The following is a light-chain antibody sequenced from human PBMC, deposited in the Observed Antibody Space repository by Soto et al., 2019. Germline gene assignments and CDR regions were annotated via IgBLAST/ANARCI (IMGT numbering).Light chain of an antibody. CDR3: QQRSNWPPS. J-gene: IGKJ1*01. CDR2: DAS. V-gene: IGKV3-11*01. Sequence: EIVLTQSPATLSLPPGERATLSCRASQSVSSYLAWYQQKPGQAPRLLIYDASNRATGIPARFSGSGSGTDFTLTTSSLEPEDFAVYYCQQRSNWPPSFGQGTKV. CDR1: QSVSSY.